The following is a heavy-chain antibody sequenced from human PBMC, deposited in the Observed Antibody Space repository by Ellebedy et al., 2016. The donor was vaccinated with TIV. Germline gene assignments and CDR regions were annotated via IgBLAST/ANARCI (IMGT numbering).Heavy chain of an antibody. J-gene: IGHJ2*01. CDR1: GGSISSRSYH. CDR3: ARPNGATYWYFDL. V-gene: IGHV4-39*01. CDR2: MYYGGST. Sequence: MPSESLSLTCTVSGGSISSRSYHWGWLRHPAGKGLEGIGNMYYGGSTYYNPSFQSRVSISVDTSRNQISLKLTSVTAADTAVYYCARPNGATYWYFDLWGRGTLVTVSS. D-gene: IGHD3-10*01.